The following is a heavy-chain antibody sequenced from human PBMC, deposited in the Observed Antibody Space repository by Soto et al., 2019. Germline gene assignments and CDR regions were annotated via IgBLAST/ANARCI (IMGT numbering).Heavy chain of an antibody. J-gene: IGHJ6*02. Sequence: PGVSLRLSCAPSGFTVSSYSMNWVRQAPGKGLEWVSSISSSSSYIDYAYSGKGRFTISRDNAKNSLYLQMNSLRAEDTAVYYCALGSSSSRRSYSYGMDVWGQGTT. D-gene: IGHD6-13*01. CDR3: ALGSSSSRRSYSYGMDV. CDR2: ISSSSSYI. CDR1: GFTVSSYS. V-gene: IGHV3-21*04.